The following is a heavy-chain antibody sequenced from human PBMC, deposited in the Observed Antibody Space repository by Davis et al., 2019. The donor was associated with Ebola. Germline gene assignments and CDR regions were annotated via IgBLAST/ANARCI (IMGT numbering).Heavy chain of an antibody. CDR3: ARRQLVSRRGYFDY. Sequence: MPSETLSLTCAVSGGSISSSNWWSWVRQPPGKGLEWIGEIYHSGSTNYNPSLKSRVTISVDKSKNQFSLKLSSVTAADTAVYYCARRQLVSRRGYFDYWGQGTLVTVSS. V-gene: IGHV4-4*02. CDR2: IYHSGST. D-gene: IGHD6-6*01. CDR1: GGSISSSNW. J-gene: IGHJ4*02.